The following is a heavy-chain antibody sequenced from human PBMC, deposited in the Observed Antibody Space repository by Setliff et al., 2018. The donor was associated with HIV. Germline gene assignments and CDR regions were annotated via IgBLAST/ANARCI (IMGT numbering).Heavy chain of an antibody. V-gene: IGHV4-31*03. CDR1: GGSISSGYYY. J-gene: IGHJ4*02. Sequence: KPSETLSLTCTVSGGSISSGYYYWSWIRQHPGKGLEWIGYIYYSGNPFYNPSLRSRVTISLDTSKNRFSLKLSSVTAADTAVYYCARGFDYAQRPPLYYFDYWGQGTLVTVSS. D-gene: IGHD2-2*01. CDR3: ARGFDYAQRPPLYYFDY. CDR2: IYYSGNP.